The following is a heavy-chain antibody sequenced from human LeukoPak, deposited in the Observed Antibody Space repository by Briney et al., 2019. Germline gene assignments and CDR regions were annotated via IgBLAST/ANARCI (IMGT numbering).Heavy chain of an antibody. V-gene: IGHV1-2*02. J-gene: IGHJ4*02. CDR3: AGGGSSENVHGRYFDY. Sequence: ASVKVSCKASGYSFTAYYIHWVRQAPGQGLEWMGWINPNSGGTNYAQKFQGRVTMTRDTSISTAYMELFSLTPDDTAMYYCAGGGSSENVHGRYFDYWGQGPLVSVSS. CDR1: GYSFTAYY. D-gene: IGHD2-15*01. CDR2: INPNSGGT.